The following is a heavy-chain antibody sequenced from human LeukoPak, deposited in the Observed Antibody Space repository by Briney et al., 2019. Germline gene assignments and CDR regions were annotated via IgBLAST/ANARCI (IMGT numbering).Heavy chain of an antibody. CDR2: IYSGGST. V-gene: IGHV3-53*01. CDR3: ARGGITIFGNYYYMDV. D-gene: IGHD3-3*01. CDR1: GFTVSSNY. J-gene: IGHJ6*03. Sequence: PGGSLRLSCAASGFTVSSNYMSWVRQAPGKGLEWVSIIYSGGSTFYADSVKGRFTISRDNSKNTLYLQMNSLRAEDTAVYYCARGGITIFGNYYYMDVWGKGTTVTVSS.